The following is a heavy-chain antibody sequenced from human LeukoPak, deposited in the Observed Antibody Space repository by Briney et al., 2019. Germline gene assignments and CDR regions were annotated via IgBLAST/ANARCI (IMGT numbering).Heavy chain of an antibody. D-gene: IGHD3-22*01. CDR3: ARADDSSGYREYYFDY. Sequence: ASVKVSCKASGYTFTSYGISWVRQAPGQGLEWMGWINPNSGGTNYAQKFQGRVTMTRDTSISTAYMELSRLRSDDTAVYYCARADDSSGYREYYFDYWGQGTLVTVSS. J-gene: IGHJ4*02. CDR1: GYTFTSYG. V-gene: IGHV1-2*02. CDR2: INPNSGGT.